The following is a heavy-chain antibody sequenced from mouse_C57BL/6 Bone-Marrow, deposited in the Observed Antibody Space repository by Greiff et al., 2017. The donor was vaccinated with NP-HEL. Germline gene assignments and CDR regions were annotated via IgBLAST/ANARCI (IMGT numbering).Heavy chain of an antibody. V-gene: IGHV1-59*01. Sequence: VQLQQPGAELVRPGPSVKLSCKASGYTFTSYWMHWVKQRPGQGLEWIGVIDPSDSYTNYNQKFKGKATLTVDTSSSPAYMQLSSLTSEDSAVYYCARTDYDYAAWFAYWGQGTLVTVSA. CDR2: IDPSDSYT. CDR3: ARTDYDYAAWFAY. CDR1: GYTFTSYW. D-gene: IGHD2-4*01. J-gene: IGHJ3*01.